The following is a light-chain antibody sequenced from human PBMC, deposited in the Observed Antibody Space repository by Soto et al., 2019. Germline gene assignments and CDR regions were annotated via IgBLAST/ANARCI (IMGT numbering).Light chain of an antibody. CDR2: EVS. J-gene: IGLJ2*01. V-gene: IGLV2-23*02. CDR3: CSYAGSKDVV. Sequence: QSALTQPASVSGSPGQSITISCTGTSSDVGSYNLVSWYQHHPGKAPKLMIYEVSKRPSGVSNRCSGSKSGNTASLTISGLQAEYEADYYCCSYAGSKDVVFGGGTKLTVL. CDR1: SSDVGSYNL.